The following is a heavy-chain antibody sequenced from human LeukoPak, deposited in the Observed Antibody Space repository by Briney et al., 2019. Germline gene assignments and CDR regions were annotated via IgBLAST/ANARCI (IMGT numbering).Heavy chain of an antibody. D-gene: IGHD5-18*01. CDR3: ARARRGYSYGPDY. V-gene: IGHV4-59*01. J-gene: IGHJ4*02. CDR2: IYYSGST. Sequence: PSETLSLTCTVSGGSISSYYWSWIRQPPGKGLEWIGYIYYSGSTNYNPSLKSRVTISVDTSKNQFSLKLSSLTAADTAVYYCARARRGYSYGPDYWGQGTLVTVSS. CDR1: GGSISSYY.